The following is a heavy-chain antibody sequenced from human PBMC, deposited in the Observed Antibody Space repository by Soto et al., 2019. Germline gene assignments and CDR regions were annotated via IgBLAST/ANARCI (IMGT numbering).Heavy chain of an antibody. CDR3: ASLGVVTPDNWFDP. V-gene: IGHV4-59*01. CDR2: IYYSGST. Sequence: SETLSLTCTVSGGSISSYYWSWIRQPPGKGLEWIGYIYYSGSTNYNPSLKSRVTISVDTSKNQFSLKLSSVTAADTAVYYCASLGVVTPDNWFDPWGQGTLVTVSS. J-gene: IGHJ5*02. CDR1: GGSISSYY. D-gene: IGHD3-3*01.